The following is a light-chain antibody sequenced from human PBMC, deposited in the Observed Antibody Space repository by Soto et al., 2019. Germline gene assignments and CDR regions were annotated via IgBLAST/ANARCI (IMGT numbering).Light chain of an antibody. CDR1: SSDVGAYDY. Sequence: QPASVSGSPGQSIAISCTGTSSDVGAYDYVSWYQQHPGKAPKLMIYDVSNRPSGVSSRFSGSKSGNTASLTISGLQAEDEADYYCSSYTSSSTPLYVFGTGTKLTVL. V-gene: IGLV2-14*01. CDR2: DVS. J-gene: IGLJ1*01. CDR3: SSYTSSSTPLYV.